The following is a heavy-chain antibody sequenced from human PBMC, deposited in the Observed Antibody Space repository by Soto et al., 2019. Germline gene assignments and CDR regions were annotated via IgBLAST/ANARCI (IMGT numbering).Heavy chain of an antibody. V-gene: IGHV3-30*18. CDR3: AKVILGITGPTWAGKGGLDY. Sequence: GGSLSLSCVASEFTFSSYGMHWARQAPGKGLEWVALISYDGSNKYYADSVKGRFTISRDNSKNTLFLQMNSLRAEDTAVYYCAKVILGITGPTWAGKGGLDYWGQGTLVTVSS. CDR2: ISYDGSNK. D-gene: IGHD3-10*01. CDR1: EFTFSSYG. J-gene: IGHJ4*02.